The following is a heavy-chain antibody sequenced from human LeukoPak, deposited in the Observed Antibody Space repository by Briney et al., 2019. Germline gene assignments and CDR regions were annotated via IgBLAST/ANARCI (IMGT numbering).Heavy chain of an antibody. CDR2: ISWNSGSI. J-gene: IGHJ4*02. V-gene: IGHV3-9*01. Sequence: PGRSLRLSCAASGFTFDDYAMHWGRQAPGKGLEWVSGISWNSGSIGYADSVKGRFTISRDNAKNSLYLQMNSLRAEDTAVYYCARVRGWSFDYWGQGTLVTVSS. CDR3: ARVRGWSFDY. CDR1: GFTFDDYA. D-gene: IGHD6-19*01.